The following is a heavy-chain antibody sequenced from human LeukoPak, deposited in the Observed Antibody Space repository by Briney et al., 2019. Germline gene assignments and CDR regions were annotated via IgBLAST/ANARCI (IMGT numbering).Heavy chain of an antibody. CDR3: ATQWELRY. CDR1: GFTFSTYW. V-gene: IGHV3-74*01. Sequence: GGSLRLSCAASGFTFSTYWMHWVRQAPGKGLVWVSRVNTDGSSTTYADSVRGRFTISRDNAKNTLYLQMISLRAEDTAVYYCATQWELRYWGQGTLVTVSS. D-gene: IGHD1-26*01. J-gene: IGHJ4*02. CDR2: VNTDGSST.